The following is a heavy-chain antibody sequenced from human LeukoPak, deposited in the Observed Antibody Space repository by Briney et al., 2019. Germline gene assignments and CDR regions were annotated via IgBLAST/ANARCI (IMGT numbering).Heavy chain of an antibody. CDR2: ISPNSGDT. V-gene: IGHV1-2*02. CDR1: GYTFTGYY. J-gene: IGHJ5*02. CDR3: ARVQYQLLFEGNWFDP. Sequence: ASVKVTCKASGYTFTGYYIHWVRQAPGQGLEWMGWISPNSGDTHYAQKFQGRVTMTRDTSITTAYMDLNSLISDDTAVYYCARVQYQLLFEGNWFDPWGQGTLVTVSS. D-gene: IGHD2-2*01.